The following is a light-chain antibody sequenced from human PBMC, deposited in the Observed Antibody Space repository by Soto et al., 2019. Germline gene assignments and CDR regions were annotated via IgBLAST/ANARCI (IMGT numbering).Light chain of an antibody. CDR3: QQRSNWPVT. V-gene: IGKV3-11*01. J-gene: IGKJ5*01. Sequence: EIVLTQSPATLSLSPGERATLSCRASQSVSSYLAWYQQKPGQAPRLLIYDASNRATGIPARFSGSGSGTDFTRTISSLAPEDFAVDYWQQRSNWPVTFGQGTRLEIK. CDR2: DAS. CDR1: QSVSSY.